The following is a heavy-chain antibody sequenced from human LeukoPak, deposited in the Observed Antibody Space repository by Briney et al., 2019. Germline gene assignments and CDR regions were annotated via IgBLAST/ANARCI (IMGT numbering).Heavy chain of an antibody. V-gene: IGHV4-59*01. CDR2: IYYSGIT. Sequence: PSETLSLTCTVSGGSITTYYWSWIRQPPGKGLEWIAYIYYSGITNYNPSLKSRVSISVDTSKNLFSLNLTSVTAADTAVYYCARHGQSTVLSHLDSWGQGTLVTVSS. D-gene: IGHD5-24*01. CDR1: GGSITTYY. J-gene: IGHJ4*02. CDR3: ARHGQSTVLSHLDS.